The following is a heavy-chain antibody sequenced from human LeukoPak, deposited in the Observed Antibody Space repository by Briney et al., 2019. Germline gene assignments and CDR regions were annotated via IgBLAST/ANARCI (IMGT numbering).Heavy chain of an antibody. V-gene: IGHV4-34*01. D-gene: IGHD5-24*01. CDR1: GGSFSGYY. Sequence: PSETLSLTCAVYGGSFSGYYWSWIRQPPGKGLEWIGEINHSGSTNYNPSLKSRVTISVDASKNQFSLKLSSVTAADTAVYYCARLSIRDPPDYWGQGTLVTVSS. J-gene: IGHJ4*02. CDR3: ARLSIRDPPDY. CDR2: INHSGST.